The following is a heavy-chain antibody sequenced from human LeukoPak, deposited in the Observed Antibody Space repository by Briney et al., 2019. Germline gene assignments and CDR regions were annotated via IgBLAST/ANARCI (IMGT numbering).Heavy chain of an antibody. J-gene: IGHJ5*02. D-gene: IGHD6-6*01. Sequence: SETLSLTCTVSGYSISSGYYWGWIRQPPGKGLEWIGSIYHSGSTYYNPSLKSRVTISVDTSKNQFSLKLSSVTAADTAVYYCARDFGAPRPRGWFDPWGQGTLVTVSS. CDR1: GYSISSGYY. CDR3: ARDFGAPRPRGWFDP. CDR2: IYHSGST. V-gene: IGHV4-38-2*02.